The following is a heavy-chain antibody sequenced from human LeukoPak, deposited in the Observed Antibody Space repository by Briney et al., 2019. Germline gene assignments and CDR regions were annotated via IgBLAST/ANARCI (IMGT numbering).Heavy chain of an antibody. D-gene: IGHD4-17*01. Sequence: PSETLSLTCTVSGGSISSYYWSWIRQPPGKGLEWIGFIYYSGSTNYNPSLKSRVTISVDTSKNQVSLKLSSVTAADTAVYYCARSLSVTTGVYFDYWGQGTVVTVSS. CDR1: GGSISSYY. V-gene: IGHV4-59*08. J-gene: IGHJ4*02. CDR3: ARSLSVTTGVYFDY. CDR2: IYYSGST.